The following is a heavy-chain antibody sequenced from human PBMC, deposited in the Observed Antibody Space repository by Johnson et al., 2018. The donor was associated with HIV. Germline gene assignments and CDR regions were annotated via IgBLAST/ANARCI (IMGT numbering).Heavy chain of an antibody. CDR3: ARDRTGMVYAIDAFDI. J-gene: IGHJ3*02. CDR1: GFTFSSYG. V-gene: IGHV3-30*02. Sequence: QVLLVESGGGLVQPGGSLRLSCAASGFTFSSYGMHWVRQAPGKGLEWVAFIRNDGSKKYYADSVKGRFTISRDNSKNTLYLQMNTLRAEDTAVYYCARDRTGMVYAIDAFDIWGQGTMVTVSS. D-gene: IGHD2-8*01. CDR2: IRNDGSKK.